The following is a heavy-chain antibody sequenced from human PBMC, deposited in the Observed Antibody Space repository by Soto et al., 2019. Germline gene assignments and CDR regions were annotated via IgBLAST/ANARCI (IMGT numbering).Heavy chain of an antibody. CDR2: ISSSSSYI. CDR1: GFTFSSYS. D-gene: IGHD2-15*01. J-gene: IGHJ4*02. CDR3: ARGSYCSGGSCYFDY. Sequence: EVQLVESGGGLVKPGGSLRLSCAASGFTFSSYSMNWVRQAPGKGLEWVSSISSSSSYIYYADSVKGRFTISRDNAKNSLYLQMNSLRAEDTAVYYCARGSYCSGGSCYFDYWGQGTLVTVSS. V-gene: IGHV3-21*01.